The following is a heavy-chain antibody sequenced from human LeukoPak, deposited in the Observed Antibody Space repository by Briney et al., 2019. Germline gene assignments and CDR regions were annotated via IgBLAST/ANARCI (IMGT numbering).Heavy chain of an antibody. CDR2: ISGTGSST. D-gene: IGHD2-2*02. J-gene: IGHJ5*02. CDR1: GFTFSSYG. Sequence: GSLRLSCAASGFTFSSYGMHWVRQAPGKGLEWVSTISGTGSSTYYADSAKGRFTISRDNSKDTLFLQLNSLTAADTAMYFCAKASVAIPQYCNSWGQGTLVTVSS. CDR3: AKASVAIPQYCNS. V-gene: IGHV3-23*01.